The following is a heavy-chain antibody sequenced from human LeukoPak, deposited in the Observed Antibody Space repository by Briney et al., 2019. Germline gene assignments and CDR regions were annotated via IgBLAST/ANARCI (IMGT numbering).Heavy chain of an antibody. J-gene: IGHJ4*02. D-gene: IGHD3-16*01. CDR3: ARDRRGGSLGGDLFDY. CDR2: VGNTGSTI. V-gene: IGHV3-48*01. Sequence: GGSLRLSCAASGFTFSSYSMNWVRQTPEKGLEWLSYVGNTGSTIFYADSVKGRFTISRDNARNLLFLEMNSLRVEDTALYYCARDRRGGSLGGDLFDYWGQGILVAVSS. CDR1: GFTFSSYS.